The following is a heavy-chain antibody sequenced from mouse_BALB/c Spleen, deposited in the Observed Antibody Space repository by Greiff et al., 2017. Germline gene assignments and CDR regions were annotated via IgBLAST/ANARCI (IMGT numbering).Heavy chain of an antibody. J-gene: IGHJ2*01. CDR2: ISYDGSN. CDR1: GYSITSGYY. D-gene: IGHD1-1*01. Sequence: EVKLEESGPGLVKPSQSLSLTCSVTGYSITSGYYWNWIRQFPGNKLEWMGYISYDGSNNYNPSLKNRFSITRDTSKNQFFLKLNSVTTEDTATYYCARDPVLRSFDYWGQGTTLTVSS. V-gene: IGHV3-6*02. CDR3: ARDPVLRSFDY.